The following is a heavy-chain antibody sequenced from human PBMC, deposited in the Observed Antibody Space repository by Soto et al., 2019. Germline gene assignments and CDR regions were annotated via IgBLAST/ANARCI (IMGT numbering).Heavy chain of an antibody. Sequence: GASVKVSCKVSGYTLTELPMHWVRQAPGKGLEWMGGFDPEDGETIYAQKFQGRVTMTEDTSTDTAYMELSSLRSEDTAVYYCATLQANTAMVTRGWFDPWGQGTLVTVSS. V-gene: IGHV1-24*01. J-gene: IGHJ5*02. D-gene: IGHD5-18*01. CDR3: ATLQANTAMVTRGWFDP. CDR2: FDPEDGET. CDR1: GYTLTELP.